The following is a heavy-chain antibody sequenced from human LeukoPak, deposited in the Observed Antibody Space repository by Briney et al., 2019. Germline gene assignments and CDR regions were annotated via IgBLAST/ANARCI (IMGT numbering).Heavy chain of an antibody. V-gene: IGHV3-48*01. CDR2: ISSSSSTI. D-gene: IGHD6-19*01. CDR1: GFTLSTYD. J-gene: IGHJ6*03. Sequence: GGSLRLSCAASGFTLSTYDMNWVRQAPGKGLEWVSDISSSSSTIHYADSVKGRFTISRDNAKNSVYLQMNSLRAEDTAVYYCARGTGWYGGYYHYMDVWGKGTTVTVSS. CDR3: ARGTGWYGGYYHYMDV.